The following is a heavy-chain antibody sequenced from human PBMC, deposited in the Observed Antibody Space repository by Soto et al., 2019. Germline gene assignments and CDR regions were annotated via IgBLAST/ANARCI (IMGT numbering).Heavy chain of an antibody. V-gene: IGHV5-51*01. J-gene: IGHJ4*02. CDR2: IYPADSDT. CDR1: GYSFTGYW. CDR3: ARQDGFGLYYFDY. D-gene: IGHD3-10*01. Sequence: GESLKISCSVSGYSFTGYWIAWVRQMPGKGLEWMGIIYPADSDTRYSPSFQGQVTISADKSISTAYLQWSSLKASDTAMYYCARQDGFGLYYFDYWGQGALVTASS.